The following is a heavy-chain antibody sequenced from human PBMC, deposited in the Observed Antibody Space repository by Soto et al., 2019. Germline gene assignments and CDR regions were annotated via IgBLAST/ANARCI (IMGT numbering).Heavy chain of an antibody. V-gene: IGHV3-30*18. CDR1: GFTFSSYG. J-gene: IGHJ6*01. Sequence: QVQLVESGGGVVQPGRSLRLSCAASGFTFSSYGIHWVRQAPGKGLEWVAVISHDGSTQYYGDSVKGRFTISRDNSRNTLYLQMNSLSAEDTAVYFCAKRGDYASVYAMDVWGQGTTVTVSS. CDR2: ISHDGSTQ. CDR3: AKRGDYASVYAMDV. D-gene: IGHD4-17*01.